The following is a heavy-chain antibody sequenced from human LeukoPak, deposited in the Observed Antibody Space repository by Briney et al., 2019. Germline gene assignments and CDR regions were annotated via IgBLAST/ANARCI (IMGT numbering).Heavy chain of an antibody. CDR1: GYTFTSYA. D-gene: IGHD6-6*01. Sequence: ASVKVSCTASGYTFTSYAMHWVRQAPGQRLEWMGWINAGNGNTKYSQKFQGRVTITRDTSASTAYMELSSLRSEDTAVYYRARTYSSSPQFDYWGQGTLVTVSS. CDR3: ARTYSSSPQFDY. CDR2: INAGNGNT. V-gene: IGHV1-3*01. J-gene: IGHJ4*02.